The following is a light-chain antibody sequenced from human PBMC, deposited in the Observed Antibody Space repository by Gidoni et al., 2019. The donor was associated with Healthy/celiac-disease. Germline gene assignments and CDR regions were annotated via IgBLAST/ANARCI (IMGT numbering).Light chain of an antibody. Sequence: DIVMTQSPDSLAVSLGARATINCKSSQSVLYSSNNKNYLAWYQQKPGQPPKLLIYWASTRESGVPDRFSGSGSGTDFSLIISSLQAEDVAVYYCQQYYDTYTFGQGTKLEIK. J-gene: IGKJ2*01. CDR1: QSVLYSSNNKNY. CDR3: QQYYDTYT. V-gene: IGKV4-1*01. CDR2: WAS.